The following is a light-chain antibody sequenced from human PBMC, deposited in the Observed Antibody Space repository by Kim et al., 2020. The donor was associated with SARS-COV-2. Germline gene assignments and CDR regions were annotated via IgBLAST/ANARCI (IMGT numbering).Light chain of an antibody. V-gene: IGKV1-16*02. J-gene: IGKJ2*01. Sequence: SASVRDSVTITCRASQGISNYLAWFQQKPGKAPKSLIYAASSLHSGVPTEFSGSGSGTDFTLTINNLQPEDFRTYYCQQYKSVPYTFSQGTKLEI. CDR3: QQYKSVPYT. CDR1: QGISNY. CDR2: AAS.